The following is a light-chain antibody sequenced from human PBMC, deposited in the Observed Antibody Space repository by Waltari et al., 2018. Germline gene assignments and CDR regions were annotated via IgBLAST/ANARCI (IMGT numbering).Light chain of an antibody. CDR3: QQYYSTLMYT. CDR2: WAS. J-gene: IGKJ2*01. CDR1: QSALYSSNNNNY. V-gene: IGKV4-1*01. Sequence: DIVMTQSPDSLAVSLGERATINCKSSQSALYSSNNNNYLAWYQQKPGQPPKLLIYWASTRESGVPDRCSGSGSGTDFTLTISSLQAEDVAVYYCQQYYSTLMYTFGQGTKLEIK.